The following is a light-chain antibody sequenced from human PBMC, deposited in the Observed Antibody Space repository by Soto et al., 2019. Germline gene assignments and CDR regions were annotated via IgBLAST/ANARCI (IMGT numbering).Light chain of an antibody. Sequence: QSALPQPASVSGSPGQSITISCTGTSSDVGGYNYVSWYQQHPGKAPKLMIYEVTNRPSGVSNRFSGSKSGNTASLTISGLQAEDEADYYCSSYTSSITWVFGGGTKLTVL. J-gene: IGLJ3*02. CDR1: SSDVGGYNY. CDR3: SSYTSSITWV. V-gene: IGLV2-14*01. CDR2: EVT.